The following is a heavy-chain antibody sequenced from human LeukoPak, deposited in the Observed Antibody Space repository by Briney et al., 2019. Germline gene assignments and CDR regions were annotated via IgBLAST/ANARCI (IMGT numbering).Heavy chain of an antibody. CDR3: AKIYCSSPSCSMYAFDI. CDR2: FDPEDGET. V-gene: IGHV1-24*01. Sequence: ASVKVSCTVSGYTLTELSMHWVRQAPGKGLEWMGGFDPEDGETIYAQKFQGRVTMTEDTSTDTAYMELSSLRSEDTAVYYCAKIYCSSPSCSMYAFDIWGQGKMVPVSS. J-gene: IGHJ3*02. CDR1: GYTLTELS. D-gene: IGHD2-2*01.